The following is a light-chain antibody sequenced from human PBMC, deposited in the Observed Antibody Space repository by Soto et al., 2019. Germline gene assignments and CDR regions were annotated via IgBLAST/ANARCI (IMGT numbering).Light chain of an antibody. CDR2: DAS. Sequence: DIQMTQSPFSLSAIVGARVTLTGLASQTIGKYLNWYQQQPGKVPKLLIYDASYLQSGVPSRFSGSESGTDFTLNISDLRPEDFATYYCQQSFSIPFTFGPGTKVDI. CDR3: QQSFSIPFT. J-gene: IGKJ3*01. V-gene: IGKV1-39*01. CDR1: QTIGKY.